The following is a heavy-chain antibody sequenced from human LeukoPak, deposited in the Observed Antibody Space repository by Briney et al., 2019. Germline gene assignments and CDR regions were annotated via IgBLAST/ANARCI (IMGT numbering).Heavy chain of an antibody. CDR1: GFTFSNYA. CDR2: ISFDGGNK. D-gene: IGHD6-13*01. J-gene: IGHJ4*02. CDR3: AGGTPYSSSGIDY. Sequence: GGSLRLSCAASGFTFSNYAMYWVRQAPGKGLEWVTVISFDGGNKYYADSVKGRFTISRDNSENTLYLQMNSLRTEDTAVYYCAGGTPYSSSGIDYWGQGTLVTVSS. V-gene: IGHV3-30-3*01.